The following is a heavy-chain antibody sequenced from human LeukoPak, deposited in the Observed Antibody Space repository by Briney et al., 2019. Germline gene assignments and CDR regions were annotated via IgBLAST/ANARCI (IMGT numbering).Heavy chain of an antibody. CDR2: ISGSGGST. D-gene: IGHD1-1*01. Sequence: GGSLRLSCAASGFTFSSYAMSWVRQAPGKGLGWVSAISGSGGSTYYADSVKGRFTISRDNSKNTLYLQMNSLRAEDTAVYYCAKGTTGTTSYDYWGQGTLVTVSS. CDR1: GFTFSSYA. V-gene: IGHV3-23*01. J-gene: IGHJ4*02. CDR3: AKGTTGTTSYDY.